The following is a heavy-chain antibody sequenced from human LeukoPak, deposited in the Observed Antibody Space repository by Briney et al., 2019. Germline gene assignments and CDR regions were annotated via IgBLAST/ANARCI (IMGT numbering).Heavy chain of an antibody. CDR2: ISSSSSYI. V-gene: IGHV3-21*01. D-gene: IGHD3-10*01. CDR1: GFTFSSYS. J-gene: IGHJ4*02. Sequence: PGGSLRLSCAASGFTFSSYSMNWVRQAPGKGLEWVSSISSSSSYIYYADSVKGRFTISRDNAKNSLYLQMNSLRAEDTAVYYCARGGVVWGVSDYWGQGTLVTVSS. CDR3: ARGGVVWGVSDY.